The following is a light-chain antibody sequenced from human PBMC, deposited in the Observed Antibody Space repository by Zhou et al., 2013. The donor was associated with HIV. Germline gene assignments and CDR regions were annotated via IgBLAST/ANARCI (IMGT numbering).Light chain of an antibody. CDR3: QQYGSF. Sequence: EIVLTQSPGTLSLSPGERATLSCRASQSVSSSYFAWYHQKPGQAPRLLIYGASSRATGIPDRFSGSGSGTDFTLTISRLEPEDFAVYYCQQYGSFFGPGTKVDIK. CDR2: GAS. V-gene: IGKV3-20*01. J-gene: IGKJ3*01. CDR1: QSVSSSY.